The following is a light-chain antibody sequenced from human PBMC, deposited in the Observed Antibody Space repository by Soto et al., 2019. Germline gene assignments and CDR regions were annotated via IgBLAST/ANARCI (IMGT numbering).Light chain of an antibody. V-gene: IGKV3-20*01. J-gene: IGKJ1*01. CDR1: QSVSNNY. CDR2: GAS. Sequence: IFVTKSPGTLSLSGGEIATLSWGASQSVSNNYLAWYQQKPGQAPRLLIYGASNRATGIPDRFSGSGSGTDFTLTISRLEPEDFAVYYCQQYGSSGTFGQGTKVDI. CDR3: QQYGSSGT.